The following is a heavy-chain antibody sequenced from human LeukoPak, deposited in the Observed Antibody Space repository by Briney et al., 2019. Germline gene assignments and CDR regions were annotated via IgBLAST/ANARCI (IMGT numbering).Heavy chain of an antibody. V-gene: IGHV3-30*03. D-gene: IGHD1-26*01. CDR1: GFTLRSYG. Sequence: PGRSLRLSCVASGFTLRSYGMHWVRQAPGKGLEWVAVISYDGSNKYYADSVKGRFTISGDNAKNSLYLQMNSLRVEDTAVYYCARIWEGGYWGQGTLVTVSS. CDR2: ISYDGSNK. CDR3: ARIWEGGY. J-gene: IGHJ4*02.